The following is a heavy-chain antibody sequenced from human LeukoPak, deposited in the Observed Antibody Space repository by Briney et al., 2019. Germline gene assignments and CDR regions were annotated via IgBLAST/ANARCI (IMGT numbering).Heavy chain of an antibody. CDR2: ISGDGGSA. J-gene: IGHJ4*02. CDR1: RFTFDDHV. V-gene: IGHV3-43*02. CDR3: AKEIGSSGWYQY. D-gene: IGHD6-19*01. Sequence: AGGSLRLSCAASRFTFDDHVTHWVRQAPRKGLEWVSLISGDGGSAYYGDSVKGRFTISRDNSKNSLYLQMNSLRTEDTALYYCAKEIGSSGWYQYWGQGTLVTVST.